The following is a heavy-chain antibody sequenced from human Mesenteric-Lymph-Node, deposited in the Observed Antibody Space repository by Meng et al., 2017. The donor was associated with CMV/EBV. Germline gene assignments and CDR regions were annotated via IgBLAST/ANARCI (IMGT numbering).Heavy chain of an antibody. Sequence: GGSLRLSCAASGFTFSNYNINWVRQAPGKGLEWVSSISYTSTYIYYADSVKGRFTISRDNAKNSLYLQMNSLRAEDTAIYYCATRRAGEFDYWGQGTLVTVSS. CDR1: GFTFSNYN. J-gene: IGHJ4*02. CDR2: ISYTSTYI. V-gene: IGHV3-21*04. D-gene: IGHD7-27*01. CDR3: ATRRAGEFDY.